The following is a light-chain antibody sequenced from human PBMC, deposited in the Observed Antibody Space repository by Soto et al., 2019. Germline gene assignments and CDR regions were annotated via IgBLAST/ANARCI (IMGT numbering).Light chain of an antibody. Sequence: DIQMTQSPSSLSASVGDRVTITCQASQDISNYLNWYQQKPGKASKLLIYKVSKLETGVPSRFSGSGSRTEFTFTISSLQPEDIATYYCQQHDSTVLTFGGGTKVEIK. CDR1: QDISNY. CDR2: KVS. J-gene: IGKJ4*01. CDR3: QQHDSTVLT. V-gene: IGKV1-33*01.